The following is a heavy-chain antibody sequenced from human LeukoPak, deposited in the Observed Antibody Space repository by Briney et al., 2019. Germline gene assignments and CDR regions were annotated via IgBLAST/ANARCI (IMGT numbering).Heavy chain of an antibody. CDR2: ISSSSSYI. D-gene: IGHD2-21*02. J-gene: IGHJ6*02. CDR3: ARDQRDGSHYYYYYGMDV. Sequence: GGSLRLSCAASGFTFGSYSMNWVRQAPGKGLEWVSSISSSSSYIYYADSVKGRFTISRDNSKNTLYLQMNSLRAEDTAVYYCARDQRDGSHYYYYYGMDVWGQGTTVTVSS. CDR1: GFTFGSYS. V-gene: IGHV3-21*01.